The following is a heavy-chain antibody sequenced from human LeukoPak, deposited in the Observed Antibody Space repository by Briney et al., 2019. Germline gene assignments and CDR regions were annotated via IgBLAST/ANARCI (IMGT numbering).Heavy chain of an antibody. CDR3: ARVFGGGNPYYFDY. CDR2: ISSSSSYI. V-gene: IGHV3-21*01. D-gene: IGHD2-15*01. Sequence: GGSLRLSCAASGFTFSSYSMNWVRQAPGKGLEWVSSISSSSSYIYYADSVKGRFTISRDNAKNSLYLQMNSLRAEDTAVYYCARVFGGGNPYYFDYWGQGTLVTVSS. J-gene: IGHJ4*02. CDR1: GFTFSSYS.